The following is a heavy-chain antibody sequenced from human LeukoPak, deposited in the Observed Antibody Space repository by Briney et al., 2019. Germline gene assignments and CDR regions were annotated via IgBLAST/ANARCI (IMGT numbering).Heavy chain of an antibody. J-gene: IGHJ6*03. D-gene: IGHD6-6*01. V-gene: IGHV3-30*18. CDR1: GFTFSSYG. Sequence: PGRSLRLSCAASGFTFSSYGMHWVRQTPGKGLEWVAVISYDGSNKYYADSVKGRFTISRDNSKNTLYLQMNSVRAEDTAVYYCAKEGSSSFYYYYYMDVWGKGTTVTVSS. CDR3: AKEGSSSFYYYYYMDV. CDR2: ISYDGSNK.